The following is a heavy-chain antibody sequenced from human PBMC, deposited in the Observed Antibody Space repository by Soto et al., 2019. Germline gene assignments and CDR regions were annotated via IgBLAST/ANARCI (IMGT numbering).Heavy chain of an antibody. V-gene: IGHV3-66*01. J-gene: IGHJ4*02. CDR3: ARAESRQLVQDY. CDR1: GFTVSSNY. Sequence: GGSLRLSCAASGFTVSSNYMSWVRQAPGKGLEWVSVIYSGGSTYYADSVKGRFTISRDNSKNTLYLQMNSLRAEDTAVYYCARAESRQLVQDYWGQGTLVTVSS. D-gene: IGHD6-13*01. CDR2: IYSGGST.